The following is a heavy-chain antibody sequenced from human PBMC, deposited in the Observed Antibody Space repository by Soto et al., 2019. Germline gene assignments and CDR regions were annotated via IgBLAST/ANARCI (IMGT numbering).Heavy chain of an antibody. Sequence: GSLRLSCAASGFTFSSYWMHWVRQAPGKGLVWVSRINSDGSSTSYADSVKGRFTISRDNAKNTLYLQMNSLRAEDTAVYYCARALPYYYYGMDVWGQGTTVTVS. J-gene: IGHJ6*02. CDR3: ARALPYYYYGMDV. V-gene: IGHV3-74*01. CDR2: INSDGSST. CDR1: GFTFSSYW.